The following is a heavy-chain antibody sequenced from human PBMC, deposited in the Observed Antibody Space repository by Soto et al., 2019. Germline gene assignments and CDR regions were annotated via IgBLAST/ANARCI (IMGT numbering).Heavy chain of an antibody. V-gene: IGHV1-2*02. CDR2: INPNNGGT. J-gene: IGHJ4*02. CDR3: TTFHSAPPYLFDF. Sequence: ASVKVSCKASGYTFSAYYIHWVRQAPGQGLEWMGWINPNNGGTNYALNFQGRVTMTRDTSISTAYMELTRLTSDDTAVYYCTTFHSAPPYLFDFWGQGSLVTVSS. D-gene: IGHD4-4*01. CDR1: GYTFSAYY.